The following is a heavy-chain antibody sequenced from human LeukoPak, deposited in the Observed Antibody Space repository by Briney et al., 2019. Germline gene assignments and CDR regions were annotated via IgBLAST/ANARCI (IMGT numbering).Heavy chain of an antibody. CDR2: IYYSGST. Sequence: SETLSLTCTVSGGSISSGGYYWSWIRQHPGKGLEWIGYIYYSGSTYYNPSLKSRVTISVDTSKNQFSLKLSSVTAADTAVYYCARGVVARYYFDYWGQGTLVTVSS. D-gene: IGHD2-2*01. V-gene: IGHV4-31*03. CDR1: GGSISSGGYY. J-gene: IGHJ4*02. CDR3: ARGVVARYYFDY.